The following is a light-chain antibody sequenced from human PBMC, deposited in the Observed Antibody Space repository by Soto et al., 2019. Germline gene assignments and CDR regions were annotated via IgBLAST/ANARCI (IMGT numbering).Light chain of an antibody. CDR3: QQPYSTPYT. V-gene: IGKV1-39*01. J-gene: IGKJ2*01. Sequence: IQMTQSPSSLSASVGDRVTITCRASQRITTYLNWYQQKPGEAPKLLISTSGTLQRGVPSRFSGSGSGTDFTLTITALRPEDVATYFCQQPYSTPYTFGQGTKLEIK. CDR1: QRITTY. CDR2: TSG.